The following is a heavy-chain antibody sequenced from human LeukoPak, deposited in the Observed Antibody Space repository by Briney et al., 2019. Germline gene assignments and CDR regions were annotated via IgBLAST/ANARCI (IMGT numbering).Heavy chain of an antibody. CDR1: GFIFSSYS. D-gene: IGHD6-19*01. CDR2: ISSSSSYI. V-gene: IGHV3-21*01. CDR3: ARVYSSGWYGYGMDV. Sequence: PGGSLRLSCAASGFIFSSYSMNWVRQAPGKGLEWVSSISSSSSYIYYADSVKGRFTISRDNAKNSLYLQMNSLRAEDTAVYYCARVYSSGWYGYGMDVWGQGTTVTVSS. J-gene: IGHJ6*02.